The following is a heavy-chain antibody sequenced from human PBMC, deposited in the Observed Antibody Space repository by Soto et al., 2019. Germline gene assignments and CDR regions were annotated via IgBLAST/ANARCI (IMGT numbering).Heavy chain of an antibody. CDR2: ISYDGSNK. Sequence: GGSLRLSCAASGFTFSSYAMHWVRQVPGKGLEWVAVISYDGSNKYYADSVKGRFTISRDNSKNTLYLQMNSLRAEDTAVYYCALGRAAAGPANWFDPWGQGTLVTVSS. V-gene: IGHV3-30-3*01. CDR1: GFTFSSYA. D-gene: IGHD6-13*01. CDR3: ALGRAAAGPANWFDP. J-gene: IGHJ5*02.